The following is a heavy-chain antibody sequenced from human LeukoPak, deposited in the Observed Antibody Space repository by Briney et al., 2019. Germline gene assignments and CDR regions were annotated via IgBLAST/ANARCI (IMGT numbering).Heavy chain of an antibody. J-gene: IGHJ5*02. V-gene: IGHV4-61*02. CDR3: AREGGSYLPNWFDP. Sequence: SETLSLTCTVSGGSISSGSYYWSWIRQPAGKGLEWIGRIYTSGSTNYNPSLTSRVTISVDTSKNQFSLKLSSVTAADTAVYYCAREGGSYLPNWFDPWGQGTLVTVSS. CDR1: GGSISSGSYY. D-gene: IGHD1-26*01. CDR2: IYTSGST.